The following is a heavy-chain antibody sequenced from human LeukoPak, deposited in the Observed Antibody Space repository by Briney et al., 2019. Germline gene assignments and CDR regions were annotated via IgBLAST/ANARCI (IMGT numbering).Heavy chain of an antibody. CDR3: ARGKIRFLEWLPNWFDP. Sequence: SETLSLTCAVSGGSISSGGYSWGWIRQPPGKGLEWIGYIYHSGSTYYNPSLKSRVTISVDRSKNQFSLKLSSVTAADTAVYYCARGKIRFLEWLPNWFDPWGQGTLVTVSS. J-gene: IGHJ5*02. CDR2: IYHSGST. CDR1: GGSISSGGYS. D-gene: IGHD3-3*01. V-gene: IGHV4-30-2*01.